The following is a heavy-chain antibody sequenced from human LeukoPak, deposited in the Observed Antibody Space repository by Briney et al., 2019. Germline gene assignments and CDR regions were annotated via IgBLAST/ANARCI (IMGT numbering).Heavy chain of an antibody. CDR2: ISYSGST. CDR1: GGSISSYY. V-gene: IGHV4-59*01. D-gene: IGHD3-22*01. CDR3: ARLRLFPDYFDY. J-gene: IGHJ4*02. Sequence: SETLSLTCTVSGGSISSYYWSWLRQPPGKGLEWIGYISYSGSTNYKPSLKSRVTISVDTSKKQVSLKLSSVSAADTAVYYCARLRLFPDYFDYWGQGTLVTVSS.